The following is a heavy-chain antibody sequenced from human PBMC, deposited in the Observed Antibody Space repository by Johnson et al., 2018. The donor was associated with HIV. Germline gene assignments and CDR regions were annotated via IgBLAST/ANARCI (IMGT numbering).Heavy chain of an antibody. D-gene: IGHD3-22*01. Sequence: QVQLVESGGGLVKPGGPLRLSCAASGFSVSDSYMSWVRQAPGKGREWISYISSSGTTIYYADSVKGRFTIARDNAKNSLYLQMNGLRAEDSAVYYWASPTSGYSGVKAFDIWGHGTMVTVSS. V-gene: IGHV3-11*04. CDR1: GFSVSDSY. CDR3: ASPTSGYSGVKAFDI. CDR2: ISSSGTTI. J-gene: IGHJ3*02.